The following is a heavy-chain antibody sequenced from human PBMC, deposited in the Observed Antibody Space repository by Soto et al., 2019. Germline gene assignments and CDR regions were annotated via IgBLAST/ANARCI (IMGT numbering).Heavy chain of an antibody. CDR2: ISKDGSNK. D-gene: IGHD3-9*01. V-gene: IGHV3-30*18. Sequence: QVQLVESGGGVVQPGRSLRLSCAVSGFTFSNYAMHWVRQAPGKGLEWVAVISKDGSNKYYGDFVKGRFTISRDSSKNTLYLQMKSLREEDTAVYYCAKETGPQGGFDYWGQGTLVTVSS. J-gene: IGHJ4*02. CDR3: AKETGPQGGFDY. CDR1: GFTFSNYA.